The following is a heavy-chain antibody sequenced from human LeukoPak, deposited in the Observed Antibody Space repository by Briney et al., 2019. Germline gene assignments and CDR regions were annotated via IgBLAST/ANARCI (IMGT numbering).Heavy chain of an antibody. Sequence: SETLSLTCTVSGGSITSYFWSWIRQPPGKGLGWIGYIYYSGNTNYNPSLESRVTISVDTSKNQFSLKLSSVTAADTAVYYCARQQTRDYYYYGVDVWGQGTTVTVSS. CDR3: ARQQTRDYYYYGVDV. J-gene: IGHJ6*02. V-gene: IGHV4-59*01. D-gene: IGHD1-14*01. CDR2: IYYSGNT. CDR1: GGSITSYF.